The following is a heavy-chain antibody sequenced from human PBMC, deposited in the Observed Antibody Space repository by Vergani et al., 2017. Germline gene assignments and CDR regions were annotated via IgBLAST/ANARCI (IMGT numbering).Heavy chain of an antibody. J-gene: IGHJ4*02. CDR3: ARYHTAMAPYFDY. V-gene: IGHV4-30-4*01. Sequence: QVQLQESGPGLVKPSQTLSLTCTVSGGSISSGDYYWSWIRQPPGKGLEWIGYIYHSGSTYYNPSLKSRVTISVDRSKNQFSLKLSSVTAADTAVYYCARYHTAMAPYFDYWGQGTLVTVSS. CDR2: IYHSGST. CDR1: GGSISSGDYY. D-gene: IGHD5-18*01.